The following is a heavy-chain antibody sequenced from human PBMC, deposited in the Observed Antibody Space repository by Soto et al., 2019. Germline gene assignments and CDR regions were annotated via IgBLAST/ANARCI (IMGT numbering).Heavy chain of an antibody. CDR3: ARESRIVATPQGY. Sequence: QVQLVESGGGLVNPGGSLRLSCAASGFTFSDYYMSWIRQAPGKGLEWVAYISNSGSTKYYSDSVKGRFTISRDNAKNSLFLQMNSLGADDTAVYYCARESRIVATPQGYWGQGTLVTVSS. CDR1: GFTFSDYY. V-gene: IGHV3-11*01. CDR2: ISNSGSTK. J-gene: IGHJ4*02. D-gene: IGHD5-12*01.